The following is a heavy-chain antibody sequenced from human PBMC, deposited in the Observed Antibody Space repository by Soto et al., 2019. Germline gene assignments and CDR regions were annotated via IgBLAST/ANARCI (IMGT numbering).Heavy chain of an antibody. J-gene: IGHJ4*02. CDR2: ISGSVGST. CDR3: AKDRTIASRTFDS. V-gene: IGHV3-23*01. Sequence: PGGSLRLSCTASGFTFSDHGMHWVRQAPGKGLEWVASISGSVGSTFYADSVKGRFTISRDNYLNTLDLQMNSLRAEDTAVYYCAKDRTIASRTFDSWGQGALVTV. CDR1: GFTFSDHG. D-gene: IGHD6-6*01.